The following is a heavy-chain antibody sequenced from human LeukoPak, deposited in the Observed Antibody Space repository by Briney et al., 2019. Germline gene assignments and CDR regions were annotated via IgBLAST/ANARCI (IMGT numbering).Heavy chain of an antibody. CDR3: VTDRARLCKYFDI. Sequence: ASVKVSCTLSGSTLSDLSIHSVRQAPGKGLEYVGGSDPEDGETFHAQNFQGRVTMTEDTSIDTAYMELSSLRSEDTAVYYCVTDRARLCKYFDIWGRGTLVTVSS. V-gene: IGHV1-24*01. J-gene: IGHJ2*01. D-gene: IGHD2-21*02. CDR2: SDPEDGET. CDR1: GSTLSDLS.